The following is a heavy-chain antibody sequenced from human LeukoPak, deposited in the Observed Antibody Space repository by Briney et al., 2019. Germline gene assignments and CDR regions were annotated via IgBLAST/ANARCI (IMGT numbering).Heavy chain of an antibody. CDR2: ISSSSSYI. CDR3: ARVSSSTSCYTD. V-gene: IGHV3-21*01. Sequence: GGSLRLSCAAFGFTFSSYSMNWVRQAPGKGLQWVSSISSSSSYIYYADSVKGRFTISRDNAKNSLYLQMNSLRAEDTAVYYCARVSSSTSCYTDWGQGTLVTVSS. CDR1: GFTFSSYS. D-gene: IGHD2-2*02. J-gene: IGHJ4*02.